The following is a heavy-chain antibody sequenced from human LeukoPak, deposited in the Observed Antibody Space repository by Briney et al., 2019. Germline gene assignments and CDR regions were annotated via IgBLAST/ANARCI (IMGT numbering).Heavy chain of an antibody. D-gene: IGHD3-3*01. J-gene: IGHJ4*02. CDR3: ASWGLYDFWSGYSHYYFDY. Sequence: GGSLRLSCAASGFTFSSYWMSWVRQDPGKGLEWVANIKQDGSEKYYVDSVKGRFTISRDNAKNSPYLQMNSLRAEDTAVYYCASWGLYDFWSGYSHYYFDYWGQGTLVTVSS. CDR2: IKQDGSEK. V-gene: IGHV3-7*05. CDR1: GFTFSSYW.